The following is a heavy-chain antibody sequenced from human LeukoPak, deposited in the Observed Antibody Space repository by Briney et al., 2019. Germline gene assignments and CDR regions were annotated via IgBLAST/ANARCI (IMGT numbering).Heavy chain of an antibody. CDR1: GFTFSSYS. D-gene: IGHD3-10*01. CDR2: ISSSSSNI. CDR3: ARDMEVTMVRGVILSANWFDP. Sequence: GGSLRLSCAASGFTFSSYSMNWVRQAPGKGLEWVSYISSSSSNIYYADSVKGRFTISRDTAKNSLYLQMNSLRAEDTAVYYCARDMEVTMVRGVILSANWFDPWGQGTLVTVSS. V-gene: IGHV3-48*01. J-gene: IGHJ5*02.